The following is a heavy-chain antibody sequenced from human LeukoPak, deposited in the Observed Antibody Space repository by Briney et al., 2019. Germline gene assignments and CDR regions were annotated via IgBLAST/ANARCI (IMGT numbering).Heavy chain of an antibody. CDR2: IYFSET. Sequence: PSETLSLTCTVSGGSSSDTTSYWAWIRQPPGKGLEWIGSIYFSETKYNPSLKSRITISGDTSKKQFSLKLSSVTAADTAVYYCASPSKLVISRGGYMWGQGTMVTVSA. CDR3: ASPSKLVISRGGYM. V-gene: IGHV4-39*01. J-gene: IGHJ3*02. D-gene: IGHD3-22*01. CDR1: GGSSSDTTSY.